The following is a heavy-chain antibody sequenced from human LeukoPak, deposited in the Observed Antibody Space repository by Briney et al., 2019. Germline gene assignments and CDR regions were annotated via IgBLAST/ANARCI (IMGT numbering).Heavy chain of an antibody. Sequence: PGGSLRLSCAASGFTFSIYNMNWVRQAPGKGLEWVSYISSISSTIYYADSVKGRFTISRDNAKNSLFLQMNSLRAEDTAVYYCARDSSGWSGVHAFDIWGQGTMVTVSS. J-gene: IGHJ3*02. D-gene: IGHD6-19*01. CDR1: GFTFSIYN. V-gene: IGHV3-48*04. CDR2: ISSISSTI. CDR3: ARDSSGWSGVHAFDI.